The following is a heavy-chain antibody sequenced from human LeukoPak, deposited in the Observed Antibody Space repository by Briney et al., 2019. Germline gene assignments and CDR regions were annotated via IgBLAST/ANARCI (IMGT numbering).Heavy chain of an antibody. D-gene: IGHD3-9*01. Sequence: ASVKVSCKASGYTFTSYDINWVRQATGQGLEWMGWMNPNSGNTGYAQKFQGRVTITADESTSTAYMELSSLRSEDTAVYYCASISRDDFFDYWGQGTLVTVSS. CDR2: MNPNSGNT. V-gene: IGHV1-8*03. CDR1: GYTFTSYD. J-gene: IGHJ4*02. CDR3: ASISRDDFFDY.